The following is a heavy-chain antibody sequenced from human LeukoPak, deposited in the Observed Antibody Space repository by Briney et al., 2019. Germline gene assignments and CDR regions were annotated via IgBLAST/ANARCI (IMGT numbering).Heavy chain of an antibody. Sequence: PGGSLRLSCAASGFTFSSYSMNWVRQAPGKGLEWVSYISSTSSTIYYADSVKGRFTISRDTAKNSLYLQMNSLRAEDTAVYYCAKDPRDHSYGWSWRYFDYWGQGTLVTVSS. CDR3: AKDPRDHSYGWSWRYFDY. D-gene: IGHD5-18*01. CDR2: ISSTSSTI. V-gene: IGHV3-48*01. J-gene: IGHJ4*02. CDR1: GFTFSSYS.